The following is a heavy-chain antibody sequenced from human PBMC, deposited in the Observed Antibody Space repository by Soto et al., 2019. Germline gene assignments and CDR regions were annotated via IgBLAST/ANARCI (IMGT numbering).Heavy chain of an antibody. CDR3: ARDLAKGGGSAGFDY. V-gene: IGHV1-2*02. CDR1: GYTFTFYY. CDR2: INPKSGGT. D-gene: IGHD1-26*01. Sequence: QVQLVQSGAEVKKPGASVNVSCKASGYTFTFYYMHWGRQAPGQGREWMGWINPKSGGTMYPQKFQGRVTMTWDTSISTAYMALTRLRSDATAVYDCARDLAKGGGSAGFDYWGHGTLVTVSS. J-gene: IGHJ4*01.